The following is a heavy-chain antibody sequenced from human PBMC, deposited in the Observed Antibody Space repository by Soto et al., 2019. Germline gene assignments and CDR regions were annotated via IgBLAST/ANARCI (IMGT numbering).Heavy chain of an antibody. J-gene: IGHJ4*02. CDR3: VKDRLMAVVVVSCTFDS. CDR2: ISGDGDST. D-gene: IGHD2-21*01. V-gene: IGHV3-23*01. CDR1: GFTFSAHA. Sequence: EVQLLESGGGLVPPGGSLRVTCETSGFTFSAHAMAWVRQAPGKRLEWVSAISGDGDSTSYADSVKGRMTISRDNSKNPVDLYMSSLTTDDTDIYYCVKDRLMAVVVVSCTFDSWGQGALVSVSS.